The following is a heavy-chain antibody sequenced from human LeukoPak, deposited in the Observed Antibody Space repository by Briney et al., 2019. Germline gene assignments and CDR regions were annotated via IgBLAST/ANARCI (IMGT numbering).Heavy chain of an antibody. V-gene: IGHV1-8*02. D-gene: IGHD1-26*01. Sequence: ASVKVSCKASGYTFTSYGISWVRQAPGQGLEWMGWMNPNSGNTGYAQKFQGRVTMTRNTSISTAYLELSSLRAEDTAVYYCAREWELRPQGAFDIWGEGTMVTVSS. CDR3: AREWELRPQGAFDI. J-gene: IGHJ3*02. CDR2: MNPNSGNT. CDR1: GYTFTSYG.